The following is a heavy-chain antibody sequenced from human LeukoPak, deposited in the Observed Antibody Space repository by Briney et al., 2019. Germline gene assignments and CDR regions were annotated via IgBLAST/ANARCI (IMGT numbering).Heavy chain of an antibody. CDR1: GYTFTGYY. J-gene: IGHJ5*02. Sequence: ASVKVSCKASGYTFTGYYMHWVRQAPGQGLEWMGWINPNSGGTNYAQKFQGRVTMTRDTSISTAYMELSRLRSDDTAVYYCARDIAVADTNWFDPWGQGTLVTVSS. V-gene: IGHV1-2*02. D-gene: IGHD6-19*01. CDR2: INPNSGGT. CDR3: ARDIAVADTNWFDP.